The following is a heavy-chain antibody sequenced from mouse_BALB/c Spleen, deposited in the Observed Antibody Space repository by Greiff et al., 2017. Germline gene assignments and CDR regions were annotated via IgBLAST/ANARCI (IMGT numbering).Heavy chain of an antibody. J-gene: IGHJ4*01. CDR3: ARGYYGSSYMDY. CDR2: ISDGGSYT. Sequence: EVQGVESGGGLVKPGGSLKLSCAASGFTFSDYYMYWVRQTPEKRLEWVATISDGGSYTYYPDSVKGRFTISRDNAKNNLYLQMSSLKSEDTAMYYCARGYYGSSYMDYWGQGTSVTVSS. D-gene: IGHD1-1*01. CDR1: GFTFSDYY. V-gene: IGHV5-4*02.